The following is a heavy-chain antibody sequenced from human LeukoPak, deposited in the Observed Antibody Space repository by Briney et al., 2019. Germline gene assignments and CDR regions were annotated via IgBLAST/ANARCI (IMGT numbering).Heavy chain of an antibody. D-gene: IGHD3-10*01. CDR3: ARTGSGSLDDY. J-gene: IGHJ4*02. Sequence: ASVKVSCKASGYSFTGYFIHWVRQAPGQRLEWMGWINPNSGDTNYAQNFQGRVTMTRDTSISTAYMELSRLRPDDTAVFYCARTGSGSLDDYWAREPWSPSPQ. V-gene: IGHV1-2*02. CDR1: GYSFTGYF. CDR2: INPNSGDT.